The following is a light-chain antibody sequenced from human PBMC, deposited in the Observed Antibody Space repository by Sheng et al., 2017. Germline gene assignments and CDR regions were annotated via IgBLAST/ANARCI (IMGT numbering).Light chain of an antibody. J-gene: IGKJ4*01. CDR3: HQYGNSPHT. V-gene: IGKV3-20*01. Sequence: EIVLAQSPDTLSLSPGDTATLSCRASQSVGSNYLAWYQQTPGQAPRLLIYSSYSRASGIPDRFSGSGSGTDFTLTISRLEPEDFAVYYCHQYGNSPHTFGGGTKVEI. CDR1: QSVGSNY. CDR2: SSY.